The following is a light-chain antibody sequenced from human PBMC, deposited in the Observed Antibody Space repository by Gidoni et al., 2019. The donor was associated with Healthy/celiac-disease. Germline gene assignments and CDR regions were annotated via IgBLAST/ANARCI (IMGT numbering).Light chain of an antibody. J-gene: IGLJ1*01. CDR3: SSYTSSSTLFYV. CDR1: SSDVGGYNY. Sequence: QSVLTHPASASGSPVQSITISCTGTSSDVGGYNYVYWYQQHPGKAPKLMIYDASNRPSGVSNRFSGSKAGNTASLTISGLQAEDEADYYCSSYTSSSTLFYVFGTGTKVTVL. CDR2: DAS. V-gene: IGLV2-14*01.